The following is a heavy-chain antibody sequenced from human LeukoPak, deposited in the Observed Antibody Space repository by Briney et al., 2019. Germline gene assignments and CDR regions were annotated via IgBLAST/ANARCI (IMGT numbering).Heavy chain of an antibody. CDR1: GFTFSSYA. Sequence: GGSLRLSCAASGFTFSSYAMYWVRQAPGKGLEWVAVISYDGSNKYYADSVKGRFTISRDNSKNTLYLQMNSLRGEDTAVYYCARTEDGVQGDYWGQGTLVTVSS. CDR2: ISYDGSNK. V-gene: IGHV3-30-3*01. CDR3: ARTEDGVQGDY. D-gene: IGHD1-1*01. J-gene: IGHJ4*02.